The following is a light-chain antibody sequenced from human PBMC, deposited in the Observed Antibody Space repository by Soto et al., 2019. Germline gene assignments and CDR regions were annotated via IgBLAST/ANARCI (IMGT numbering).Light chain of an antibody. CDR1: QSVGGN. Sequence: EIVMTQSPATLSVSPGERATLSCRTSQSVGGNLAWYQQRPGQSPRLLIYGTTTRATGVPARFSGSGSGTDFTLTINSLQSEESAVYFCQQYDKRHWTFGQGTKVEIK. CDR3: QQYDKRHWT. V-gene: IGKV3-15*01. J-gene: IGKJ1*01. CDR2: GTT.